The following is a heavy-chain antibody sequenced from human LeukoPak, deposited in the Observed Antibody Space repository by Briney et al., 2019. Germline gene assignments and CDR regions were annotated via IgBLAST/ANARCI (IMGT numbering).Heavy chain of an antibody. D-gene: IGHD3-22*01. Sequence: HPGGSLRLSCAASGFTVSSNYMSSVRQAPGKGLEWVSVIYSGGSTYYADSVKGRFTISRDNSKNTLYLQMNSLRAEDTAVYYCARVGMGYDSSVYYYEFDYWGQGTLVTVSS. CDR2: IYSGGST. CDR1: GFTVSSNY. J-gene: IGHJ4*02. V-gene: IGHV3-53*01. CDR3: ARVGMGYDSSVYYYEFDY.